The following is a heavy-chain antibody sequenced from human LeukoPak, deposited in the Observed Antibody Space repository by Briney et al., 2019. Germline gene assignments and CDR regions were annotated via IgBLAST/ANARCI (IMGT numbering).Heavy chain of an antibody. J-gene: IGHJ5*02. CDR1: GGSFSGYY. V-gene: IGHV4-34*01. CDR3: ARGIRITRGWFDP. CDR2: INHSGST. D-gene: IGHD3-3*01. Sequence: SETLSLTCAVYGGSFSGYYWSWIRQPPGKGLEWIGEINHSGSTNYNSSLKSRVTISVDTSKNQFSLKLSSVTAADTAVYYCARGIRITRGWFDPWGQGTLVTVSS.